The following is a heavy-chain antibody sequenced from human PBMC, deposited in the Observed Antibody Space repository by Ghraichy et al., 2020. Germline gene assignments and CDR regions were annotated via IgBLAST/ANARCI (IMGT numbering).Heavy chain of an antibody. CDR2: ISGSGGST. CDR1: GFTFSSYA. J-gene: IGHJ4*02. Sequence: GGSLRLSCAASGFTFSSYAMSWVRQAPGKGLEWVSAISGSGGSTYYADSVKGRFTISRDNSKNTLYLQMNSLRAEDTAVYYCAKCAPLGRPGSYQGAVMSQLDYWGQGTLVTVSS. V-gene: IGHV3-23*01. CDR3: AKCAPLGRPGSYQGAVMSQLDY. D-gene: IGHD1-26*01.